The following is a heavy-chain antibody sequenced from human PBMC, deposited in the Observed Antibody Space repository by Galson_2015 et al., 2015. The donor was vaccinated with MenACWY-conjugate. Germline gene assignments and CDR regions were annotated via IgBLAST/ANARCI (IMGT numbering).Heavy chain of an antibody. J-gene: IGHJ6*02. CDR2: IIPRFGEA. CDR3: TRTRTTVISSGYYYYAMDA. CDR1: GGTFSSYA. D-gene: IGHD4-17*01. V-gene: IGHV1-69*13. Sequence: SVKVSCKASGGTFSSYAMSWVRQAPGQGLEWMGGIIPRFGEANYAQKFKGRVTITADESTRTCYMELTSLRSEDTAVYYCTRTRTTVISSGYYYYAMDAWGQGTTVTVSS.